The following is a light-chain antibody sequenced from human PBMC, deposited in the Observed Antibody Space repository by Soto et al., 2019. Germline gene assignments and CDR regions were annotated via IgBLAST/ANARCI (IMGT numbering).Light chain of an antibody. CDR3: QKYYSDPFT. CDR1: QGISNY. Sequence: DIQMTQSPSSLSASVGDTVTVTCRTSQGISNYLAWYQQKPGKVPQHLIYGASTLQSGVPSRFSGSGSGTDFTLTISSLQPEDVATDYCQKYYSDPFTFGPGTKVDIK. V-gene: IGKV1-27*01. J-gene: IGKJ3*01. CDR2: GAS.